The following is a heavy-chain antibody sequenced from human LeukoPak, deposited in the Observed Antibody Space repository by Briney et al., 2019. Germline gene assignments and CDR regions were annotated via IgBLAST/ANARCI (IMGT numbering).Heavy chain of an antibody. J-gene: IGHJ6*03. CDR2: INVDSDGT. CDR3: ARDEGYYNYMDV. V-gene: IGHV1-2*02. Sequence: ASVKVSCKASRYSFTGYYMHWVRLAPGQGLEWMGWINVDSDGTKYAEKFQGRVTMTRDTSISTAYMELSRLRSDDTAVYYCARDEGYYNYMDVWGKGTTVSVSS. CDR1: RYSFTGYY.